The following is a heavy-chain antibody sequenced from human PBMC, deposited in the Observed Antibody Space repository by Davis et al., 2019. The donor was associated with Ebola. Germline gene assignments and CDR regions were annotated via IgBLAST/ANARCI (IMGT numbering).Heavy chain of an antibody. V-gene: IGHV3-9*01. CDR1: GFTFDDYA. CDR2: ISWNSGSI. J-gene: IGHJ4*02. CDR3: VRGSDAYKTGY. D-gene: IGHD5-24*01. Sequence: SLKISCAASGFTFDDYAMHWVRQAPGKGLEWVSGISWNSGSIGYADSVKGRFTISRDSAKNSLYLQMNSLRAEDTALYYCVRGSDAYKTGYWGQGTLVTVSS.